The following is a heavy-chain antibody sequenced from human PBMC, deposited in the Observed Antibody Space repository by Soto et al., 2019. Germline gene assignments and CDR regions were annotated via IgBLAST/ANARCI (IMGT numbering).Heavy chain of an antibody. V-gene: IGHV4-34*02. CDR1: GESFSGYY. CDR3: ARYEYGNSLYGVDV. D-gene: IGHD1-7*01. Sequence: QVHLQQRGAGLLKPSETLSLNCVVSGESFSGYYWSWIRQTPGMGLEWIGEVDHRGSTTYNPSLKNRASISIVSSKNLFSLELTSVTSADTALYFCARYEYGNSLYGVDVWGQGTRVTVSS. J-gene: IGHJ6*02. CDR2: VDHRGST.